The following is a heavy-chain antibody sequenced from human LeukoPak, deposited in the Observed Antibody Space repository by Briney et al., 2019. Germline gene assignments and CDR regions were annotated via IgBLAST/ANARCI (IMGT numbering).Heavy chain of an antibody. CDR1: SYSFTSYG. D-gene: IGHD2-21*01. V-gene: IGHV1-18*01. J-gene: IGHJ6*03. Sequence: GASVKVSCRASSYSFTSYGINWVRRAPGQGLEWMGWISGYNGDRNYAQKLQDRVTMTTDTSTSTAYMELRGLRSDDTAVYYCARAAIYYYYMDVWGKGTTVTVSS. CDR2: ISGYNGDR. CDR3: ARAAIYYYYMDV.